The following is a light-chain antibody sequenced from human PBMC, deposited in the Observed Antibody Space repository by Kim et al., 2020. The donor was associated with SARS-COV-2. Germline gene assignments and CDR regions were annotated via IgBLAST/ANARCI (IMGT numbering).Light chain of an antibody. CDR2: EDN. V-gene: IGLV6-57*03. Sequence: KTVPLSCARSSGSIASNYVQWYQQRPGSAPTTVIYEDNQRPSGVPDRFSGSIDSSSNSASLTISGLKTEDEADYYCQSYDSSNHVVFGGGTQLTVL. CDR3: QSYDSSNHVV. CDR1: SGSIASNY. J-gene: IGLJ2*01.